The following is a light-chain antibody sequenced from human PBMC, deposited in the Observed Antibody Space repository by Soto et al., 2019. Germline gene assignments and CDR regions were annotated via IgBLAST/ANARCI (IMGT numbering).Light chain of an antibody. CDR1: SSDFGGYNY. V-gene: IGLV2-8*01. CDR3: TSYAGRNNYV. CDR2: EVS. Sequence: QSALTQPPSASGSPGQSVTISCTGTSSDFGGYNYVSWYQQHPGKAPKLMIYEVSERPSGVPDRFSGSKSGNTASLTVSGLQAEDEADYYCTSYAGRNNYVFGTGTKLTVL. J-gene: IGLJ1*01.